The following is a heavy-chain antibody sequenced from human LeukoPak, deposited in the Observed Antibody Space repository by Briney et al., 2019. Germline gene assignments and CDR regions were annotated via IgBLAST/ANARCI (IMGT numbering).Heavy chain of an antibody. CDR3: AKDPYGAHFGVDY. Sequence: GRSLRLSCAASGFTFSSYAMHWVRQAPGKGLEWVAVISYDGSNKYYADSVKGRFTISRDNSKNTLYLQMNSLRAEDTAVYYCAKDPYGAHFGVDYWGQGTLVTVSS. V-gene: IGHV3-30-3*01. D-gene: IGHD4/OR15-4a*01. J-gene: IGHJ4*02. CDR2: ISYDGSNK. CDR1: GFTFSSYA.